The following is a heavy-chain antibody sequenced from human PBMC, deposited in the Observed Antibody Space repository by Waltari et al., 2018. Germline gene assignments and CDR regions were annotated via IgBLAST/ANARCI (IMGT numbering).Heavy chain of an antibody. CDR3: ARGLPPPNNLLDY. V-gene: IGHV3-7*01. CDR1: GFTFSSYW. J-gene: IGHJ4*02. CDR2: RKQDGSEK. D-gene: IGHD1-1*01. Sequence: EVQLVESGGGLVQPGGSLRLSCAASGFTFSSYWMSWVRQAPGKGLEWVANRKQDGSEKYYVDSVKGRFTISRDNAKNSLYLQMNSLRAEDTAVYYCARGLPPPNNLLDYWGQGTLVTVSS.